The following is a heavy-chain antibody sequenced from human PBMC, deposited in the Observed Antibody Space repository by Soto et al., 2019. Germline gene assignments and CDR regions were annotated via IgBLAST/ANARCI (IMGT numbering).Heavy chain of an antibody. CDR2: IWYDGSDK. V-gene: IGHV3-33*01. Sequence: QVQLVESGGGVVQPGRSLRLSCAASGFTFSTYGMHWVRQAPGKGLEWVAVIWYDGSDKYYADSVTCRFTISRDKSKNTLYLQMNSLRAEDTDVYYCARASGPFDYWGQGTLVTVSS. J-gene: IGHJ4*02. CDR1: GFTFSTYG. CDR3: ARASGPFDY. D-gene: IGHD2-8*02.